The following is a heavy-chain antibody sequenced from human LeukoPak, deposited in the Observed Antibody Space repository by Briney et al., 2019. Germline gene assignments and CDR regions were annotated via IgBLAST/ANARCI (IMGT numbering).Heavy chain of an antibody. J-gene: IGHJ4*02. D-gene: IGHD6-19*01. V-gene: IGHV4-59*01. Sequence: KTSETLSLTCTVSGGSISSYYWSWLRQPPGKGLEWIGYIYYSGSTNYNLSLKSRVTISVDTSKNQFSLKLSSVTAADTAVYYCARDHFGAVAGFAYWGQGTLVTVSS. CDR3: ARDHFGAVAGFAY. CDR2: IYYSGST. CDR1: GGSISSYY.